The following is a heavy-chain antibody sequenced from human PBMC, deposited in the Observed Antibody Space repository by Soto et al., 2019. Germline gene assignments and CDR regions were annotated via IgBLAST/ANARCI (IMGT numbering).Heavy chain of an antibody. CDR3: ARGCSGGSCYPTT. J-gene: IGHJ5*02. CDR2: INSDGSST. D-gene: IGHD2-15*01. Sequence: GGSLRLSCAASGFTFSSYWMHWVRQAPGKGLVWVSRINSDGSSTSYADSVKGRSTISRDNAKNTLYLQMNSLRAEDTAVYYFARGCSGGSCYPTTWGQGTLVTVSS. CDR1: GFTFSSYW. V-gene: IGHV3-74*01.